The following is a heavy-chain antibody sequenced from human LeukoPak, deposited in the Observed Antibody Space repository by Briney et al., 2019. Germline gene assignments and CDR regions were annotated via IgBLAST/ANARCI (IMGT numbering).Heavy chain of an antibody. CDR2: LRHDGNDK. CDR1: RFSFGNYG. J-gene: IGHJ6*03. Sequence: PGGSLRLSCAASRFSFGNYGMHRVRQAPGKGLEWVAFLRHDGNDKAYLDSVKGRFTISRDNSNSLLFLQVNSLRHEDTAVYYCARGLVGASTVFARHYFYMDVWGKGTTVTVSS. D-gene: IGHD1-26*01. V-gene: IGHV3-30*02. CDR3: ARGLVGASTVFARHYFYMDV.